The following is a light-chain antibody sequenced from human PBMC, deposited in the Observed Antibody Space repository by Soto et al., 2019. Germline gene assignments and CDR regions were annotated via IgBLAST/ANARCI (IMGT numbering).Light chain of an antibody. Sequence: DLVMTQSPLSLPVTPGESASISCSSSQSLLQSNGYNYLDWYLQKPGQSPQLLIYFGSYRASGVPDRFSGSGSGTDFTLKIRRVEAEDVGVYYCMQAQQTPPTFGQGTKVEIK. CDR3: MQAQQTPPT. CDR2: FGS. CDR1: QSLLQSNGYNY. V-gene: IGKV2-28*01. J-gene: IGKJ1*01.